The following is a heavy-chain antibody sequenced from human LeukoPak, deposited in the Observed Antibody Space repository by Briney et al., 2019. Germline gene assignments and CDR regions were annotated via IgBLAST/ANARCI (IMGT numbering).Heavy chain of an antibody. CDR3: AKGQKPRWLQMGGP. D-gene: IGHD5-24*01. V-gene: IGHV3-33*06. CDR1: GFSFNEYG. Sequence: QPGRSLTLSCAASGFSFNEYGMHWVRQAPGKGVEGVGFIWYDGSYQHYEDSVKGRFPISRDNSKNTPYLQMSSRRAEDTAVYYCAKGQKPRWLQMGGPWGQGTLVTVSS. CDR2: IWYDGSYQ. J-gene: IGHJ5*02.